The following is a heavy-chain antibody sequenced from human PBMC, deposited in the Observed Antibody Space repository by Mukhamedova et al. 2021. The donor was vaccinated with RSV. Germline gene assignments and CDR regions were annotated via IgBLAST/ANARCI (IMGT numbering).Heavy chain of an antibody. Sequence: GLEWVALISYDGSDKYYAGSVKGRFTVSRDSSKRTLYLQMNSLRGEDTAVYYCARDRYNGYCTTTTCYSPLYYFDYWGQGTLVIV. V-gene: IGHV3-30*04. CDR2: ISYDGSDK. J-gene: IGHJ4*02. CDR3: ARDRYNGYCTTTTCYSPLYYFDY. D-gene: IGHD2-2*02.